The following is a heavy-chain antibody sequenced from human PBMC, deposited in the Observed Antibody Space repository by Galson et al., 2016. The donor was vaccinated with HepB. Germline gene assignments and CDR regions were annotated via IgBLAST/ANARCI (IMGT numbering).Heavy chain of an antibody. Sequence: SLRLSCASSGFTFGDYTMTWFRQAPGKGLEWVGFIRSKAYGGTTEYAASVKGRFTISRDDSKSIAYLQMNSLKTEDTAVYYCTRGGYSSGWGHDHWGQGTLVTVSS. J-gene: IGHJ4*02. D-gene: IGHD6-19*01. V-gene: IGHV3-49*03. CDR1: GFTFGDYT. CDR3: TRGGYSSGWGHDH. CDR2: IRSKAYGGTT.